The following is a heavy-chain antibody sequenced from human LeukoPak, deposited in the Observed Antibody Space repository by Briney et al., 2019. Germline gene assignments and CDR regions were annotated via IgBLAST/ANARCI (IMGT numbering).Heavy chain of an antibody. CDR1: GFTFSSYG. CDR3: AKTPDSGWKYYFDY. J-gene: IGHJ4*02. CDR2: IRYDGSNK. D-gene: IGHD6-19*01. Sequence: GGSLRLSCAASGFTFSSYGMHWVRQAPGKGLEWVAFIRYDGSNKYYADSVKGRFTISRDNSKNTLYLQMNSLRAEDTAVYYCAKTPDSGWKYYFDYWGQGTLVTVSS. V-gene: IGHV3-30*02.